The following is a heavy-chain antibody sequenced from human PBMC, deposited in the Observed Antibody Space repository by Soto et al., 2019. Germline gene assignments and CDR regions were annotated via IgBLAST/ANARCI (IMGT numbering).Heavy chain of an antibody. D-gene: IGHD7-27*01. CDR2: INAGYGNT. CDR1: GYTFSSYA. CDR3: ARDTGDGTFDF. Sequence: QVHLVQSGAEVRKPGASVKVSCKASGYTFSSYAMHWVRQAPGQRLEWMGWINAGYGNTKSSQKFQDRGTISRATSASTAYMELTSLRSEDTAVYYCARDTGDGTFDFWGQGTLVTVSS. V-gene: IGHV1-3*01. J-gene: IGHJ4*02.